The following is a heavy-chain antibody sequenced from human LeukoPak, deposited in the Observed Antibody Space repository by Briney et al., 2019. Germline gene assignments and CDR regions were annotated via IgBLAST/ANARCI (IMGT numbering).Heavy chain of an antibody. J-gene: IGHJ4*02. V-gene: IGHV3-53*01. D-gene: IGHD4-17*01. CDR1: GFTVSSTF. CDR3: ARSSSYGDLFFDY. CDR2: IYSGGST. Sequence: QPGGSLRLSCAVSGFTVSSTFMSWVRQAPGKGLEWVSVIYSGGSTYYADSVKGRFTISRDNSKNTLYLQMNSLRAEDTAVYYCARSSSYGDLFFDYWGQGTLVTVSS.